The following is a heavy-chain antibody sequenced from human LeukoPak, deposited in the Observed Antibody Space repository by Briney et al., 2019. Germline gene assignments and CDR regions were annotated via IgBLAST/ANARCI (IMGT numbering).Heavy chain of an antibody. CDR1: GDSLTNYY. CDR2: IYYSGTT. Sequence: PSETLSLTCTVSGDSLTNYYWSWIRQAPGTGLEWMGDIYYSGTTKYNPSLKSRVTISVDTSKNQFSLNLRSVTAADTAVYYCARDRSGGYNWFDPWGQGTLVTVSS. D-gene: IGHD6-19*01. CDR3: ARDRSGGYNWFDP. J-gene: IGHJ5*02. V-gene: IGHV4-59*01.